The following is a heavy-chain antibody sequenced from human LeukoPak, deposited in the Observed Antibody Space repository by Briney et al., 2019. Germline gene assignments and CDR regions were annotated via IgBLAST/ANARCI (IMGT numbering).Heavy chain of an antibody. D-gene: IGHD3-10*01. CDR3: AKDYSKTSYYGSGTYYRPNWFDP. Sequence: SCKASGGTFSSYAISWVRQAPGKGLEWVSVISGSGVNTYYADSVKGRFTISRDNSKNTLYLQMNSLRVEDAAVYYRAKDYSKTSYYGSGTYYRPNWFDPWGQGTLVTVSS. CDR1: GGTFSSYA. CDR2: ISGSGVNT. V-gene: IGHV3-23*01. J-gene: IGHJ5*02.